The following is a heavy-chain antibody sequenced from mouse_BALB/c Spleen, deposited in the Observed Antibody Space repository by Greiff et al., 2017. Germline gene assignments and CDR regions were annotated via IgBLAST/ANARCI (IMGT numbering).Heavy chain of an antibody. CDR1: GFTFSSYA. J-gene: IGHJ1*01. Sequence: DVMLVESGGGLVKPGGSLKLSCAASGFTFSSYAMSWVRQTPEKRLEWVASISSGGSTYYPDSVKGRFTISRDNARNILYLQMSSLRSEDTAMYYCARRFGFYYYGSSYWYFDVWGAGTTVTVSS. CDR3: ARRFGFYYYGSSYWYFDV. CDR2: ISSGGST. D-gene: IGHD1-1*01. V-gene: IGHV5-6-5*01.